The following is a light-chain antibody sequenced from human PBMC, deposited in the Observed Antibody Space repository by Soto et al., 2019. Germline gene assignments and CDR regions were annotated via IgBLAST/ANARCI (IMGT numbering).Light chain of an antibody. CDR2: EDK. J-gene: IGLJ3*02. V-gene: IGLV6-57*01. CDR3: QSYDRNNTWV. Sequence: NFMLTQPPSVSASPGQTVTISCTRSSGSVASNYVQWYQQRPGSSPTTVIYEDKQRPSGVPGRFSGSIDSSSNSAALTISGLKTEDEADYYCQSYDRNNTWVFGGGTKLTVL. CDR1: SGSVASNY.